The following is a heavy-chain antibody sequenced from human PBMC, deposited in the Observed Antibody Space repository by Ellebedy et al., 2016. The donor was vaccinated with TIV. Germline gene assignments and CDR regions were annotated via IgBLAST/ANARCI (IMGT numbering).Heavy chain of an antibody. CDR3: ARLREGIGS. J-gene: IGHJ4*02. V-gene: IGHV4-39*01. D-gene: IGHD6-13*01. CDR2: IYYSGST. CDR1: GGSISSSSYY. Sequence: GSLRLSCTVSGGSISSSSYYWGWIRQPPGKGLEWIGSIYYSGSTYYNPSLKSRVTISVDTSKNQFSLKLSSVTAADTAVYYCARLREGIGSWGQGTLVTVSS.